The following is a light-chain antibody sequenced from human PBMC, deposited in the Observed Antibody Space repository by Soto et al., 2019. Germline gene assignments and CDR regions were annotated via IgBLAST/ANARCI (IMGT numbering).Light chain of an antibody. CDR1: QSISSW. Sequence: DIQMTQSPSTLSASVRDRVTITCRASQSISSWLAWYQQKPGKAPKLLIYKASSLESGLPSRVSGRGSGTGFTLTILSLQPDDFATYYCEQYNSYPLTFGGGTKVEIK. V-gene: IGKV1-5*03. CDR2: KAS. J-gene: IGKJ4*01. CDR3: EQYNSYPLT.